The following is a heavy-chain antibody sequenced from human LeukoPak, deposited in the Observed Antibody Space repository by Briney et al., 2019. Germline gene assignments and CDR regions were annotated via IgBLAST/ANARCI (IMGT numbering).Heavy chain of an antibody. Sequence: GGSLRLSCAASGFSFSGSGMHWVRQASGKGLEWVGHIRSQADSYATVYGASVKGRFTITRDDSENTAYLQMNSLRAEDSAVYYCARYCTFRTCSGTKFDSWGQGTLVTVSS. CDR3: ARYCTFRTCSGTKFDS. V-gene: IGHV3-73*01. CDR1: GFSFSGSG. CDR2: IRSQADSYAT. J-gene: IGHJ4*02. D-gene: IGHD1-1*01.